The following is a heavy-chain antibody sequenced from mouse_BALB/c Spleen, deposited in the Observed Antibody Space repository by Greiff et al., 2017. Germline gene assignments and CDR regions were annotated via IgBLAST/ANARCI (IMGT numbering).Heavy chain of an antibody. CDR1: GYSFTDYI. V-gene: IGHV1-39*01. CDR2: INPYYGST. D-gene: IGHD1-1*01. J-gene: IGHJ2*01. Sequence: EVQLQQTGPELVKPGASVKISCKASGYSFTDYIMLWVKQSHGKSLEWIGNINPYYGSTSYNLKFKGKATLTVDKSSSTAYMQLNSLTSEDSAVYYCARSYGSSYENYFDYWGQGTTLTVSS. CDR3: ARSYGSSYENYFDY.